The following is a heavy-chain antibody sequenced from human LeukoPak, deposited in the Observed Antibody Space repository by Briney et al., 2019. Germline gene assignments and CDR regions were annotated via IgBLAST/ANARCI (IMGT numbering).Heavy chain of an antibody. V-gene: IGHV3-7*01. CDR3: ARGASGIQLWFFDP. Sequence: GGSLRLSCAASGFTFSSYWMSWVRQPPGKGLGWVANIKQDGSEKYYVDSVKGRFTISRDNAKNSLYLQMNSLRAEDTAVYYCARGASGIQLWFFDPWGQGTLVTVSS. CDR1: GFTFSSYW. J-gene: IGHJ5*02. CDR2: IKQDGSEK. D-gene: IGHD5-18*01.